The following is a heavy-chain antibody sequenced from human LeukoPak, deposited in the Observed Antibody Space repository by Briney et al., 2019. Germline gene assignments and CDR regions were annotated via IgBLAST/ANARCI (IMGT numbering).Heavy chain of an antibody. CDR3: VRRNSRGYDGSEYFDY. CDR2: FDYRGTT. CDR1: GFTFSSYAMH. J-gene: IGHJ4*02. Sequence: GSLRLSCAASGFTFSSYAMHWVRQPPGKGLEWIGTFDYRGTTYYNPSLKSRVSIFADTTKNDFSLKLTSVTATDTAVYFCVRRNSRGYDGSEYFDYWGQGSLVAVSS. D-gene: IGHD3-16*01. V-gene: IGHV4-39*02.